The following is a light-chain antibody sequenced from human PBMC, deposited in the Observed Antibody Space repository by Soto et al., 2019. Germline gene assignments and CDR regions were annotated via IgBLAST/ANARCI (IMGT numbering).Light chain of an antibody. V-gene: IGLV4-69*02. Sequence: QLVLTQSPSASASLGASVKLTCTLSSGHSSYAIAWHQQRPEKGPRYLMKLNSDGSHSKGDGIPDRFSGSISGAERHLTISSLQSEDEADYYCQTWDTGIRVFGGGTKVTVL. CDR1: SGHSSYA. J-gene: IGLJ3*02. CDR3: QTWDTGIRV. CDR2: LNSDGSH.